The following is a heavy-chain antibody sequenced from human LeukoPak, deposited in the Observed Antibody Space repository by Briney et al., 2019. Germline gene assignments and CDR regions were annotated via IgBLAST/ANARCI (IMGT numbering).Heavy chain of an antibody. CDR2: ISGNGGGT. CDR1: GFTFDDYA. D-gene: IGHD2-2*01. Sequence: PGGSLRLSCAASGFTFDDYAMHWVRQAPGKGLEWVSLISGNGGGTYYADSVKGRFTISRDDAMNSLYLQMNSLRAEDTAVYYCARDEWKVIPAAAGSFDPWGQGTLATVSS. J-gene: IGHJ5*02. CDR3: ARDEWKVIPAAAGSFDP. V-gene: IGHV3-43*02.